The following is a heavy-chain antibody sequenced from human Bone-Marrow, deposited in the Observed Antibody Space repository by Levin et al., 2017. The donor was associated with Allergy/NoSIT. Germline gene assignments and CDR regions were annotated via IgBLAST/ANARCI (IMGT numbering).Heavy chain of an antibody. CDR1: GFTFSSYA. Sequence: RPGGSLRLSCAASGFTFSSYAMHWVRQAPGKGLEWVAVISYDGSNKYYADSVKGRFTISRDNSKNTLYLQMNSLRAEDTAVYYCARDKPFRIVAGTFDYWGQGTLVTVSS. D-gene: IGHD6-19*01. CDR3: ARDKPFRIVAGTFDY. J-gene: IGHJ4*02. CDR2: ISYDGSNK. V-gene: IGHV3-30-3*01.